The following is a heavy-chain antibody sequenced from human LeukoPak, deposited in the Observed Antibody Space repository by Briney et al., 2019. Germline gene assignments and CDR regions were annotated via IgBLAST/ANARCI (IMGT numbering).Heavy chain of an antibody. J-gene: IGHJ3*02. Sequence: PSETLSLTCTVSGGSISSYYWSWIRQPPGKGLEWIGYIYYSGSTNYNPSLKSRVTISVDTSKNQFSLKLSSVTAADTAVYYCARDLRGRRWLQSDAFDIWGQGTMVTVSS. D-gene: IGHD5-24*01. CDR3: ARDLRGRRWLQSDAFDI. CDR2: IYYSGST. V-gene: IGHV4-59*01. CDR1: GGSISSYY.